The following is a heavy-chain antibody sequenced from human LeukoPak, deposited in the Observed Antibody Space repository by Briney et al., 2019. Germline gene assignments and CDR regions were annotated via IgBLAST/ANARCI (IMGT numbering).Heavy chain of an antibody. CDR1: GFTFSSYG. V-gene: IGHV3-30*02. CDR3: ARELYYYYYYMDV. CDR2: IRYDGTNK. J-gene: IGHJ6*03. Sequence: GGSLRLSCAASGFTFSSYGMHWVRQAPGKGLEWVTFIRYDGTNKYYADSVKGRFTISKDYSKNTLYLQMNSLRAEDMAVYYCARELYYYYYYMDVWGKGTTVTVSS.